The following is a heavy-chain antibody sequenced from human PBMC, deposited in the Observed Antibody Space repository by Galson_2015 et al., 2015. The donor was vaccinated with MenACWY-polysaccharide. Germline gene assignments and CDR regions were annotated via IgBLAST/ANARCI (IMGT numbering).Heavy chain of an antibody. Sequence: SVKVSCKASGYTFTSYGISWVRQAPGQGLEWMGWISAYNGNTNYAQKLQGRVTMTTDTSTSTAYMELRSLRSDDTAVYYCARAITVANTVWHYYYGMDVWGQGTTVTVSS. V-gene: IGHV1-18*01. CDR3: ARAITVANTVWHYYYGMDV. J-gene: IGHJ6*02. CDR1: GYTFTSYG. CDR2: ISAYNGNT. D-gene: IGHD6-19*01.